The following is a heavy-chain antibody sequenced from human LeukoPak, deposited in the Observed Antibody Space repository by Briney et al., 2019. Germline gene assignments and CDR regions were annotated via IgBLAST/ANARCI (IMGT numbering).Heavy chain of an antibody. V-gene: IGHV3-23*01. CDR1: GFIFSNYA. D-gene: IGHD1-14*01. CDR3: VKGPRPDITVAHTVEN. Sequence: GGSLKLSCAASGFIFSNYAMSWVRQVPGRGLEWVSTISSRGDSTYVADSVKGRFTISRDNSKNSLYLQMNTVRAEDTAVYYCVKGPRPDITVAHTVENWGQGTLVTVSS. CDR2: ISSRGDST. J-gene: IGHJ4*02.